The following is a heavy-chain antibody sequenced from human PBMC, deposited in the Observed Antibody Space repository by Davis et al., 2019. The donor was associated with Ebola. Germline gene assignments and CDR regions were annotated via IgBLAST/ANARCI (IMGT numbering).Heavy chain of an antibody. D-gene: IGHD2-2*01. CDR3: ARAAGDVNCISTSCYVSYYYGMDV. Sequence: PGGSLRLSCAASGFTFSSYAMSWVRQAPGKGLEWVSAISGSGGSTYYADSVKGRFTISRDNSKNTLYLQMNSLRAEDTAVYYCARAAGDVNCISTSCYVSYYYGMDVWGQGTTVTVSS. CDR2: ISGSGGST. V-gene: IGHV3-23*01. J-gene: IGHJ6*02. CDR1: GFTFSSYA.